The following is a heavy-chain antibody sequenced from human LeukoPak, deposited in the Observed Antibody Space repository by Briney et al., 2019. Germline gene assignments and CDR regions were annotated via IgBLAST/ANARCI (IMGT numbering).Heavy chain of an antibody. CDR3: ARGPYSYDSSGAFDI. J-gene: IGHJ3*02. CDR2: ISSSGRT. CDR1: GDSISSGDHY. D-gene: IGHD3-22*01. V-gene: IGHV4-61*02. Sequence: SETLSLTCTVSGDSISSGDHYGIWIRQPAGKGLEWIGRISSSGRTNYDPSLKSRVTISVDTSKNQFSLKLSSVTAADTAVYFCARGPYSYDSSGAFDIWGQGTMVTVSS.